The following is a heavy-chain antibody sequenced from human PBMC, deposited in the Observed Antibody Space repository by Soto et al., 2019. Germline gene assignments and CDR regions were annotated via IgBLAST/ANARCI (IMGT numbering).Heavy chain of an antibody. Sequence: SETLSLTCTVSGGSISSGGYYWSWIRQHPGKGLEWIGYIYYIGSTYYNPSLKSRVTISVDTSKNQFSLKLSSVTAADTAVYYCARRLYYDSSGFEGGGMDVWGQGTTVTVSS. CDR1: GGSISSGGYY. J-gene: IGHJ6*02. CDR2: IYYIGST. D-gene: IGHD3-22*01. CDR3: ARRLYYDSSGFEGGGMDV. V-gene: IGHV4-31*03.